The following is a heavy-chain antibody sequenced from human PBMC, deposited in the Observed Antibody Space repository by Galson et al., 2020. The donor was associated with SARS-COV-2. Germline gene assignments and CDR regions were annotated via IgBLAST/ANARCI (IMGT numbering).Heavy chain of an antibody. V-gene: IGHV3-21*01. J-gene: IGHJ4*02. CDR1: GFTFSSYS. Sequence: GESLKISCAASGFTFSSYSMNWVRQAPGQGLEWVSSISSSSSYIYYADSLKGRFTISRDNAKNSLYLQMNSLRAEDTAVYYCASDLGDDYVWGSYRGDFDYWGQGTLVTVSS. CDR2: ISSSSSYI. D-gene: IGHD3-16*02. CDR3: ASDLGDDYVWGSYRGDFDY.